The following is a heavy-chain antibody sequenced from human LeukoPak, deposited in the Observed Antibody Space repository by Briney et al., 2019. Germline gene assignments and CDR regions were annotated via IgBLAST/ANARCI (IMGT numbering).Heavy chain of an antibody. CDR1: GFTFSGYG. CDR2: ISHDGSHK. V-gene: IGHV3-30*18. J-gene: IGHJ4*02. D-gene: IGHD3-10*01. CDR3: AKDRGFSYASGSSELDY. Sequence: PGGSLRLPCAASGFTFSGYGMHWVRLAPGKGLEWVAVISHDGSHKYYADSVQGRFTISRDNPRNTVYLQMNSLRDEDTAIYYCAKDRGFSYASGSSELDYWGRGTPVTVSS.